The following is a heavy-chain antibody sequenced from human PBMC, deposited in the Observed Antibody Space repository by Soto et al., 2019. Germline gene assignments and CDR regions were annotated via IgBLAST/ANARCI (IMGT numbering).Heavy chain of an antibody. CDR1: GGTFSSYT. CDR3: EGRSGGSWYLGTDAFDI. D-gene: IGHD2-15*01. Sequence: GASVKVSCKASGGTFSSYTISWVRQAPGQGLEWMGRIIPILGIANYAQKYQGRVTITADKSTSTAYIELSSLRSEDTAEKYSEGRSGGSWYLGTDAFDIWGQGTMVTVSS. CDR2: IIPILGIA. J-gene: IGHJ3*02. V-gene: IGHV1-69*02.